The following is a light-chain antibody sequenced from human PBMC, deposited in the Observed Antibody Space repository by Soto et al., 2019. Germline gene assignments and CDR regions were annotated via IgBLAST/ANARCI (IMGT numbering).Light chain of an antibody. CDR2: DVS. J-gene: IGLJ2*01. CDR3: SAYTSSSTLVG. Sequence: QSALTQPASVSGSPGQSITISCTGTSSDVGGYNYVSWYQQHPGKAPKLMIYDVSNRPSGVSNRFSGSKSGNTASLTISGRQAEDEADYDCSAYTSSSTLVGFGGGTKLTVL. CDR1: SSDVGGYNY. V-gene: IGLV2-14*01.